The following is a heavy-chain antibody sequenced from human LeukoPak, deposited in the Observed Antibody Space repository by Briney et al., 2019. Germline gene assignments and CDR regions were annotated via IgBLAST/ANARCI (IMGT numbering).Heavy chain of an antibody. CDR3: ARDWNYFDY. D-gene: IGHD3-3*01. CDR2: ISGSGGNT. CDR1: GFTFSIYG. Sequence: PGGSLRLSCAASGFTFSIYGMIWVRQAPGKGLEWVSGISGSGGNTYYADSVKGRFTISRDNSKNTLYLQMNSLRAEDTAVYYCARDWNYFDYWGQGTLVTVSS. V-gene: IGHV3-23*01. J-gene: IGHJ4*02.